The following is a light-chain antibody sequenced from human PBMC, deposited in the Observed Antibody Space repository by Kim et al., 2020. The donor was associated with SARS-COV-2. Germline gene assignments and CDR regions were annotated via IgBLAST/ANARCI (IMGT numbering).Light chain of an antibody. V-gene: IGLV3-19*01. CDR1: NLRNYY. Sequence: GQTGKITCQGDNLRNYYASWYQQKPGQAPLLVIYNKDRRPSGVPDRFSASSSGNTASLTITGAQAEDEADYYCNSRGVSDDYIVVFGGGTKVTVL. CDR3: NSRGVSDDYIVV. CDR2: NKD. J-gene: IGLJ2*01.